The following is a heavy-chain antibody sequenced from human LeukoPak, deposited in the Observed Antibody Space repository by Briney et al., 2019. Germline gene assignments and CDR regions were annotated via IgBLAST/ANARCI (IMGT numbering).Heavy chain of an antibody. CDR1: GFAFSTYG. V-gene: IGHV3-30*02. Sequence: QPGGSLRLSCAASGFAFSTYGMHWVRQAPGKGLEWVAFLRYDGSNKDYADSVEGRFTISRDNSKNTLYLQMNSLRAEDTAIYYCANPPALWFGEPTVDYWGQGTLVTVSS. J-gene: IGHJ4*02. D-gene: IGHD3-10*01. CDR3: ANPPALWFGEPTVDY. CDR2: LRYDGSNK.